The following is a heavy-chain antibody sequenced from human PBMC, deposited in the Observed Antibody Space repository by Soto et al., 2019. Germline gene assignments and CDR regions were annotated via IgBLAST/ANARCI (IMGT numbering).Heavy chain of an antibody. Sequence: EVQLVESGGVLVQPGGSRRLSCAASGFTFSSYWMSWVRQAPGQGLEWVANIKQDGSEKYYVDSVKGRFANSGDNAKNALYMHMSSLSAEVTSVFYCGRVGCLGGYWGQGTLVTVSS. CDR2: IKQDGSEK. V-gene: IGHV3-7*03. CDR3: GRVGCLGGY. D-gene: IGHD3-16*01. CDR1: GFTFSSYW. J-gene: IGHJ4*02.